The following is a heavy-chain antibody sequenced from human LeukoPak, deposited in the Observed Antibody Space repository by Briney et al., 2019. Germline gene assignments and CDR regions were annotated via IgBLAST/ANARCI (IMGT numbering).Heavy chain of an antibody. D-gene: IGHD3-10*01. CDR1: GYTFTSYA. Sequence: ASVKVSCKASGYTFTSYAMNWVRQATGQGLEWMGWMNPNSGNTGYAQKFQGRVTITRNTSISTAYMELSSLRSEDTAVYYCARAQVRGVIIYNWFDPWGQGTLVTVSS. V-gene: IGHV1-8*03. CDR3: ARAQVRGVIIYNWFDP. J-gene: IGHJ5*02. CDR2: MNPNSGNT.